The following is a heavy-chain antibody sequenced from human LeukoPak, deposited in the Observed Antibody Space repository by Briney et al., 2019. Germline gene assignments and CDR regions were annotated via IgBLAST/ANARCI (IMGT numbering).Heavy chain of an antibody. CDR3: AKDKPEGWPMRIFDS. D-gene: IGHD1-14*01. V-gene: IGHV3-21*01. CDR2: ISSGGDYI. CDR1: GFIFSSYG. Sequence: GGSLRPSCAASGFIFSSYGMNWVRQAPGKGLEWVSSISSGGDYIYQADSVRGRFTISRDNAKNSLYLQMNSLRAEDTALYYCAKDKPEGWPMRIFDSWGKGTWSPSPQ. J-gene: IGHJ4*02.